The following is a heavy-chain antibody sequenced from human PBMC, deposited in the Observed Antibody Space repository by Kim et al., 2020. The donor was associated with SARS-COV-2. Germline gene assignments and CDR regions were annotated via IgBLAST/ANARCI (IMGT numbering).Heavy chain of an antibody. Sequence: GGSLRLSCAGSGFTFGNAWMSWVRQAPGKGLEWVGRIKSRGDGGTTDYAAPVRGRLTISRVDSENTLYLQMSDLKTEDTAVYYCSTVGYSMTMTRGGWGQGTLVTVSS. V-gene: IGHV3-15*01. J-gene: IGHJ4*02. CDR3: STVGYSMTMTRGG. D-gene: IGHD5-12*01. CDR2: IKSRGDGGTT. CDR1: GFTFGNAW.